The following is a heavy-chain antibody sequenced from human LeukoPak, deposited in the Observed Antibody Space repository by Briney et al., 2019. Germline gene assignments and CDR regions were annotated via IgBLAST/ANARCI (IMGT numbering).Heavy chain of an antibody. Sequence: SYXXSXIRQPPXKXXEWIGNIYYSGSTNYNPSLKSRVTISVEXSKXXFSLKLSSVTAADTAVYYCXXXXXAXXXXDVWGKXTXVTISS. J-gene: IGHJ6*03. CDR1: SYX. CDR2: IYYSGST. CDR3: XXXXXAXXXXDV. V-gene: IGHV4-59*01.